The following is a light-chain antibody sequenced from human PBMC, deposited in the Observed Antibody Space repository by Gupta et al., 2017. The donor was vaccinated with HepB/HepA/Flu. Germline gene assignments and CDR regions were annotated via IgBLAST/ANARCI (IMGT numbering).Light chain of an antibody. V-gene: IGLV3-9*01. CDR2: RND. J-gene: IGLJ2*01. Sequence: SYEVTQPLSVSVALGQTASITCGGDNIGTKKVHWYQQKSGQAPVVVVYRNDNRPSGIPERLSGSNAGNTATLTISRAQAGDEADYYCQVWDTNTVVCGGGTKVTVL. CDR3: QVWDTNTVV. CDR1: NIGTKK.